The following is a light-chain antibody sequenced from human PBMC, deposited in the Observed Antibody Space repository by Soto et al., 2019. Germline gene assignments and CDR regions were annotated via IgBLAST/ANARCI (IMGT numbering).Light chain of an antibody. CDR3: MQALQTPPWT. Sequence: DIVMTQSPLSLPVTPGEPPSISCRSSQSLLHSNGYNYLDWYLQKPGQSPQLLIYLGSNRASRVPDRFSGSGSGTDFTLKISRVEAEDVGVYYCMQALQTPPWTFGQGTKVEIK. V-gene: IGKV2-28*01. J-gene: IGKJ1*01. CDR1: QSLLHSNGYNY. CDR2: LGS.